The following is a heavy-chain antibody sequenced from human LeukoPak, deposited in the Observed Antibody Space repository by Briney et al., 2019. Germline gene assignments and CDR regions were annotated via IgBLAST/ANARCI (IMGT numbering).Heavy chain of an antibody. J-gene: IGHJ6*03. Sequence: ASVKVSCKVSGYTLTELSVHWVRQAPGKGLEWMGNFDPKDGDTIYAQRFQGRVTMTEDTSTHTAYMELSSLRSEDTAVYFCATHSPEWRYSGYDNYYYMDVGGNGTTVTVSS. CDR3: ATHSPEWRYSGYDNYYYMDV. V-gene: IGHV1-24*01. CDR1: GYTLTELS. D-gene: IGHD5-12*01. CDR2: FDPKDGDT.